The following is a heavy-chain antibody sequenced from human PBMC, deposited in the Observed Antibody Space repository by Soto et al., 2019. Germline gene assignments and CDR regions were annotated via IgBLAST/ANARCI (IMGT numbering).Heavy chain of an antibody. CDR3: ARGGWEVRFDS. CDR1: GGSFSSYY. Sequence: QVHLKQWGAGLLNPSETLSLTCAVYGGSFSSYYWSWIRQPPGKGLEWIGEINHSGITNYNPSLKSRVTLSVDTSKNQFSLKLSSVTAADTAMYYCARGGWEVRFDSWGQGTLVTVSS. D-gene: IGHD1-26*01. CDR2: INHSGIT. J-gene: IGHJ5*01. V-gene: IGHV4-34*01.